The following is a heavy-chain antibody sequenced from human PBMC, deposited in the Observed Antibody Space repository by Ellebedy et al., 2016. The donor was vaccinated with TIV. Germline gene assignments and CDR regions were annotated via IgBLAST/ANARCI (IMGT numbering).Heavy chain of an antibody. CDR1: GYTFTSYD. D-gene: IGHD2-8*02. J-gene: IGHJ4*02. CDR2: MNPNSGNT. CDR3: ARTVTGDY. Sequence: ASVKVSXXASGYTFTSYDINWVRQATGQGLEWVGWMNPNSGNTGYAQKFQGRVTMTRDTSISTAYMELRSLRSDDTAVYYCARTVTGDYWGQGTLVTVSS. V-gene: IGHV1-8*01.